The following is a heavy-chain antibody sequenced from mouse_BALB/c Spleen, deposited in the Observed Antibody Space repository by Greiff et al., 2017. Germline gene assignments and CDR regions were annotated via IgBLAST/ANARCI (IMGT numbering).Heavy chain of an antibody. V-gene: IGHV5-17*02. D-gene: IGHD2-1*01. CDR1: GFTFSSFG. J-gene: IGHJ2*01. CDR2: ISSGSSTI. Sequence: EVMLVESGGGLVQPGGSRKLSCAASGFTFSSFGMHWVRQAPEKGLEWVAYISSGSSTIYYADTVKGRFTISRDNPKNTLFLQMTSLRSEDTAMYYCARKAVYGNYVDYWGQGTTLTVSS. CDR3: ARKAVYGNYVDY.